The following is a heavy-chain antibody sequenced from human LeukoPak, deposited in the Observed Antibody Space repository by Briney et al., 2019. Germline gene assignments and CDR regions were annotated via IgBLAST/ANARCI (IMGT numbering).Heavy chain of an antibody. Sequence: CXFSGFSLSTRGMRVSWIRXPPGXALEWLSRIDWDDDKFYSTSLKTRLTISKDTSKNQVVLTMTNMDPVDTATYYCARTARDGYTVDYWGQGTLVTVSS. V-gene: IGHV2-70*04. CDR3: ARTARDGYTVDY. CDR1: GFSLSTRGMR. CDR2: IDWDDDK. D-gene: IGHD5-24*01. J-gene: IGHJ4*02.